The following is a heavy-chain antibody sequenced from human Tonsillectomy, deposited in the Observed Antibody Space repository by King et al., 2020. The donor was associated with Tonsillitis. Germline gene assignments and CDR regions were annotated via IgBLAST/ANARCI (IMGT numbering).Heavy chain of an antibody. CDR3: ARAQNYYDSRGYSTYSFDY. CDR2: IYHSGST. CDR1: GGSISSGGYS. D-gene: IGHD3-22*01. V-gene: IGHV4-30-2*01. J-gene: IGHJ4*02. Sequence: LQLQESGSGLVKPSQTLSLTCAVSGGSISSGGYSWSWIRQPPGKGLEWIGYIYHSGSTYYNPSLKSRVTISVDRSKNQFSLRLSSVTAADTAVYYCARAQNYYDSRGYSTYSFDYWGQGTLVTVSS.